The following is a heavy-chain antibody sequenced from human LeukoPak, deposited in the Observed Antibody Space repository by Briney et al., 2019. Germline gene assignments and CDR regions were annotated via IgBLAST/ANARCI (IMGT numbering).Heavy chain of an antibody. Sequence: ASGKVACEASWYTFTSYGISWGRQAPGQGLEWRGWISPYNGNTNYAQKLQGRVTMTTDTSTSTDYMELRSLRSDDTAVYYCARSFRIFGVVRSSYYYGMDVWGQGTTVTVSS. D-gene: IGHD3-3*01. V-gene: IGHV1-18*01. J-gene: IGHJ6*02. CDR2: ISPYNGNT. CDR3: ARSFRIFGVVRSSYYYGMDV. CDR1: WYTFTSYG.